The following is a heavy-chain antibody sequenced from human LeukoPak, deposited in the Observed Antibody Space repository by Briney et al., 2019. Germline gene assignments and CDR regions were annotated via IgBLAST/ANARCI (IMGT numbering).Heavy chain of an antibody. Sequence: PSETLSLTCTVSGGSISSYYWSWIRQPPGKGLEWIGYIYYSGSTNYNPSLKSRVTISVDTSKNQFSLKLSSVTAADTAVYYCARDDYDILTGYRYFDYWGQGTLVTVSS. CDR3: ARDDYDILTGYRYFDY. CDR1: GGSISSYY. D-gene: IGHD3-9*01. V-gene: IGHV4-59*01. CDR2: IYYSGST. J-gene: IGHJ4*02.